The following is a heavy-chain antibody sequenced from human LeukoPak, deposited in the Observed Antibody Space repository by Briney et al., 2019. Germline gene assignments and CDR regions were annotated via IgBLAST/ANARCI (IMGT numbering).Heavy chain of an antibody. CDR2: VNFRGTIS. J-gene: IGHJ4*02. D-gene: IGHD7-27*01. CDR3: AKGERGIDY. Sequence: PGGSLRLSCAASGFTVSGHPMNWVRQAPGKGLEWVSSVNFRGTISYYADSVKGRFTISRDNSKNTLFLQMDSLRAEDAAIYYCAKGERGIDYWGQGTLVTVSS. CDR1: GFTVSGHP. V-gene: IGHV3-23*01.